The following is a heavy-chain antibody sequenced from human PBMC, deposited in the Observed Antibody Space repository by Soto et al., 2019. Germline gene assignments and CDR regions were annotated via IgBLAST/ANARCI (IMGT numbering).Heavy chain of an antibody. V-gene: IGHV1-69*01. Sequence: QVQLVQSGAEVKKPGSSVIVSCKASGGTFSSYSFNWVRQAPGQGLEWMGEIIPIFGTANYAQKFQGRVTITADESTSTAYMELSSLRSEDTAVYYCARDGGRHSGGIDYWGQGTLVTVSS. CDR3: ARDGGRHSGGIDY. CDR1: GGTFSSYS. D-gene: IGHD1-26*01. CDR2: IIPIFGTA. J-gene: IGHJ4*02.